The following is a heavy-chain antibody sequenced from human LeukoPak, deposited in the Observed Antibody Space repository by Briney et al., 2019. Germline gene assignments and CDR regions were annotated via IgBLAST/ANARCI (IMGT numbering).Heavy chain of an antibody. D-gene: IGHD2-2*01. V-gene: IGHV1-2*02. CDR2: INPNSGDT. CDR3: ARVQYQLLFEGNWFDP. Sequence: ASVKVSCKASGYTFTGYYIHWVRQAPGQGLEWMGWINPNSGDTPYAQKFQGRVTMTRDTSISTAHMDLNSLISDDTAVYYCARVQYQLLFEGNWFDPWGQGTLVTVSS. CDR1: GYTFTGYY. J-gene: IGHJ5*02.